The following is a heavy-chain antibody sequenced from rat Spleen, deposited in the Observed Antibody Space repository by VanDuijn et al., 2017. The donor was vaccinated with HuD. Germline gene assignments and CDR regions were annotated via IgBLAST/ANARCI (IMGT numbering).Heavy chain of an antibody. D-gene: IGHD1-9*01. CDR2: IIYDGTRT. J-gene: IGHJ2*01. CDR3: ARPTTGIPFNY. Sequence: EVQLVESGGGLVRPGRSMKLSCAASGFTFSDYNMAWVRQAPKKGLEWVATIIYDGTRTFYRDSVKGRFTISRDNAKSTLYLQMDSLRSEDTAIYYCARPTTGIPFNYWGQGVMVTVSS. V-gene: IGHV5-7*01. CDR1: GFTFSDYN.